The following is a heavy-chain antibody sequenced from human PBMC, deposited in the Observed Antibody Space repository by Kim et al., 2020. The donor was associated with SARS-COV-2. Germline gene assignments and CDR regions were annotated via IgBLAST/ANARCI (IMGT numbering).Heavy chain of an antibody. V-gene: IGHV6-1*01. CDR3: ARAPTGGWYFDL. J-gene: IGHJ2*01. D-gene: IGHD7-27*01. Sequence: DYAVSVKSRITIDPDTSGNQFSLQLNSVTPDDTAVYYCARAPTGGWYFDLWGRGTLVTVSS.